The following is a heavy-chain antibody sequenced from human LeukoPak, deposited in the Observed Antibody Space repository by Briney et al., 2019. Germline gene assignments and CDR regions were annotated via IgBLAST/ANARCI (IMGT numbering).Heavy chain of an antibody. D-gene: IGHD6-19*01. CDR1: GGSISSGGYY. J-gene: IGHJ4*02. Sequence: SETLSLTCTVSGGSISSGGYYWSWIRQHPGKGLEWIGYIYYSGSTYYNPSLKSRVTISVDTSKNQFSLKLSSVTAADTAVYYCARTPSSGWLYYFDYWGQGTLVTVSS. CDR2: IYYSGST. CDR3: ARTPSSGWLYYFDY. V-gene: IGHV4-31*03.